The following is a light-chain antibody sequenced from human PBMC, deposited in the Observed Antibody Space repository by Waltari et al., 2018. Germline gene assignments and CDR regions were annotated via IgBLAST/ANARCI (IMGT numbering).Light chain of an antibody. Sequence: EIVLTQSPGTLSLSPGERATLSCRANQSVSSTYLAWYPQQPGQAPRLVIYGASSRATGIPDRFSGSGSGTDFTLTISRLEPEDFAVYYCQQYGNSPLTFGGGTKVEIK. V-gene: IGKV3-20*01. J-gene: IGKJ4*01. CDR2: GAS. CDR1: QSVSSTY. CDR3: QQYGNSPLT.